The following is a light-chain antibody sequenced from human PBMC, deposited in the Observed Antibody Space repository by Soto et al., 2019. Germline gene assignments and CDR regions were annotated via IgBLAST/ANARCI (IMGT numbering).Light chain of an antibody. V-gene: IGLV1-40*01. Sequence: QSVLTQPPSVSGAPGQRVTISCTGSSSNIGAGYDVHWYQQLPGTAPKLLIYGNSNRPSGVPDRFSGSKSGTSASLAITGLQAEDEADYYCQSYDSSLSAYVFATGTKATVL. CDR1: SSNIGAGYD. CDR3: QSYDSSLSAYV. CDR2: GNS. J-gene: IGLJ1*01.